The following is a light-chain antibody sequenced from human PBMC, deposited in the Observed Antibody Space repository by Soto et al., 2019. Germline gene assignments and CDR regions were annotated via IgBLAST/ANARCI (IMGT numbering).Light chain of an antibody. Sequence: QSVLTQPASVSGSPGQSITISCTGTSSDVGLYDYVSWYQQYPGKAPKLMLFEVSARPSGVSNRFSGSKSGNTASLTISGLQAEDEADYYCSSYTSSSSLVFGTGTKVTVL. V-gene: IGLV2-14*01. CDR3: SSYTSSSSLV. CDR1: SSDVGLYDY. CDR2: EVS. J-gene: IGLJ1*01.